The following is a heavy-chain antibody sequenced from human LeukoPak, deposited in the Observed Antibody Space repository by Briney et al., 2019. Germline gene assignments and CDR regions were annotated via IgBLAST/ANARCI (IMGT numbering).Heavy chain of an antibody. CDR3: ARVVVAAPDAFDI. CDR1: GYSISSGYY. V-gene: IGHV4-38-2*02. D-gene: IGHD2-15*01. J-gene: IGHJ3*02. Sequence: PSETLSLTCTVSGYSISSGYYWGWIRQPPGKGLEWIGTIYHSGITYYIPSLKSRVTISVDTSKNQFSLKLSSVTAADTAVYYCARVVVAAPDAFDICGQGTMVTVSS. CDR2: IYHSGIT.